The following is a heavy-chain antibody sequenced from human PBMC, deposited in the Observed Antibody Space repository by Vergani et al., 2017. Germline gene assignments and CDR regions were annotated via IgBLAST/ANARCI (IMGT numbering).Heavy chain of an antibody. CDR3: ATPQTVTTGGMEV. Sequence: EVQLVQSGAEVKKPGATMKISCKVSGYTFTDHYMHWVKPAPGKGLEWMGLVAPEDGETIYAEKFKGRVTIAADTSTDTAHLELSSLRSEDTVVYYCATPQTVTTGGMEVWGEAGTLGVCS. D-gene: IGHD4-17*01. CDR1: GYTFTDHY. J-gene: IGHJ6*01. CDR2: VAPEDGET. V-gene: IGHV1-69-2*01.